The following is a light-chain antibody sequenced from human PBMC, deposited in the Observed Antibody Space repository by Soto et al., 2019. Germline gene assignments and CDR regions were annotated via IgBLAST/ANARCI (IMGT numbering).Light chain of an antibody. V-gene: IGLV2-14*03. Sequence: QSALTQPASVSGSPGQAITISCTGTSSDVGGYNYVSWYQQHPGKAPILVIYDVTDRPSGVSHRFSGSKSGNTASLPISGLQAEDEADYYCSSFTRSFTVVFGGGTQLTVL. CDR3: SSFTRSFTVV. J-gene: IGLJ2*01. CDR2: DVT. CDR1: SSDVGGYNY.